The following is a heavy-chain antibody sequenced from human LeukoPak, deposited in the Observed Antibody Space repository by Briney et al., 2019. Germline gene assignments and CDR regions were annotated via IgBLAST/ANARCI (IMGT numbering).Heavy chain of an antibody. Sequence: GGSLRLSCVASGFTFGNYWMSWVRQAPGEGLEFVGNIEDDGDQKNYVDSVRGRFTISRDNVKNSLYLQMNSLRVEDTAVYYCARDIIRGQSDFDYWGQGVLVTVSS. CDR1: GFTFGNYW. J-gene: IGHJ4*02. V-gene: IGHV3-7*01. D-gene: IGHD6-25*01. CDR3: ARDIIRGQSDFDY. CDR2: IEDDGDQK.